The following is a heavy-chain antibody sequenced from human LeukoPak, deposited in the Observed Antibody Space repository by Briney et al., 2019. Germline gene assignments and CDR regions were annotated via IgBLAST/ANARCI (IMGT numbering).Heavy chain of an antibody. CDR3: ARDVGKAYFDY. CDR2: ISSSGRTI. Sequence: GGSLRLSCAASGFTFSSYEMNWVRQAPGKGLEWISYISSSGRTIYYADSVKGRFSMSRDNAKNSLYLQMASLRAEDTAVYYCARDVGKAYFDYWGQGTLVTVSS. J-gene: IGHJ4*02. V-gene: IGHV3-48*03. D-gene: IGHD2-15*01. CDR1: GFTFSSYE.